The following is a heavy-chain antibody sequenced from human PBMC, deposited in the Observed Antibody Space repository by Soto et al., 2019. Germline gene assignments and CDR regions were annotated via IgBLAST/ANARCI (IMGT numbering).Heavy chain of an antibody. D-gene: IGHD4-4*01. CDR2: IWNDGSTT. J-gene: IGHJ4*02. CDR1: GFDFRTSG. Sequence: LVESGGGVAQPGRSLRLSCATSGFDFRTSGMHWVRQVPGKGLEWVGMIWNDGSTTHFGDSVKGRFTVSRDNSKSTVYLQMNSLRAEATAVYYCARDGSHYDVDYWGQGTQVTVSS. CDR3: ARDGSHYDVDY. V-gene: IGHV3-33*01.